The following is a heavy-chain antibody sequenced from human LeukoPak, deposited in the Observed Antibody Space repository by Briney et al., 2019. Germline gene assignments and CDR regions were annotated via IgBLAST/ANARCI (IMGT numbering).Heavy chain of an antibody. CDR1: GFTFSSYA. V-gene: IGHV3-30-3*01. J-gene: IGHJ4*02. CDR3: AAGEHIVVVTVIRGGLGFY. CDR2: ISYDGSNK. Sequence: GGSLRLSCAASGFTFSSYAMHWVRQAPGKGLEWVAVISYDGSNKYYADSVKGRFTISRDNSKNTLYLQMNSLRAEDTAVYYCAAGEHIVVVTVIRGGLGFYWGQGTLVTVSS. D-gene: IGHD2-21*02.